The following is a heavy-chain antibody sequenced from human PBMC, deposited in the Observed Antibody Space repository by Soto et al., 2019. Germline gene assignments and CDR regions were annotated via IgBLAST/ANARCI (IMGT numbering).Heavy chain of an antibody. CDR1: GFTFSSYA. D-gene: IGHD3-22*01. V-gene: IGHV3-23*01. CDR3: AKEGNYDSSGYSFVY. J-gene: IGHJ4*02. Sequence: EVQLLESGGGLVQPGGSLRLSCAASGFTFSSYAMSWVRQAPGKGLEWVSRISGSGGSTYYADSVKGRFTISRDNSKNTLYLQMHSLRAEDTAVYYCAKEGNYDSSGYSFVYWGQGTLVTVSS. CDR2: ISGSGGST.